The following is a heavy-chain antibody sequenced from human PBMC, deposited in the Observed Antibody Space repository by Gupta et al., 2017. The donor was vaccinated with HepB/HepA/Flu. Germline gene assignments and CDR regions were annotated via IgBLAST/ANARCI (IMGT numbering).Heavy chain of an antibody. V-gene: IGHV3-48*03. CDR3: ARAGSFYDSSGYYYVSWYFDL. Sequence: EVQLVESGGGLVQPGGSLRLSCAASGFTFSSYEMNWVRQAPGKGLEWVSYISSSGSTIYYADSVKGRFTISRDNAKNSLYLQMNSLRAEDTAVYYCARAGSFYDSSGYYYVSWYFDLWGRGTLVTVSS. CDR1: GFTFSSYE. J-gene: IGHJ2*01. CDR2: ISSSGSTI. D-gene: IGHD3-22*01.